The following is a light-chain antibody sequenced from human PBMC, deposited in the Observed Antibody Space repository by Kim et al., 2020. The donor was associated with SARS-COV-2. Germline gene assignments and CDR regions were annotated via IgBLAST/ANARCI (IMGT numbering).Light chain of an antibody. CDR1: RTDVGGYNY. Sequence: QSITISCTGTRTDVGGYNYVSWYQPHPGKAPELIIHDVTDRPSGISDRFSASKSGNTASLTISGLQAEDEADYYCSSYSSSSTLVVFGGGTQLTVL. CDR3: SSYSSSSTLVV. V-gene: IGLV2-14*03. CDR2: DVT. J-gene: IGLJ2*01.